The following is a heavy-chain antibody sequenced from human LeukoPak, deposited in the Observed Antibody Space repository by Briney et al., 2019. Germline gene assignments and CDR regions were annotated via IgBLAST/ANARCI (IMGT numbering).Heavy chain of an antibody. CDR3: ARTRDGYNQYYFDY. Sequence: SETLSLTCAVSGGSISSGGYSWSWIRQPPGTGLEWIGYIYHSGSTYYNPSLKSRVTISVDGSKNQFSLKLSSVTAADTAVYYCARTRDGYNQYYFDYWGQGTLVTVSS. J-gene: IGHJ4*02. D-gene: IGHD5-24*01. V-gene: IGHV4-30-2*01. CDR1: GGSISSGGYS. CDR2: IYHSGST.